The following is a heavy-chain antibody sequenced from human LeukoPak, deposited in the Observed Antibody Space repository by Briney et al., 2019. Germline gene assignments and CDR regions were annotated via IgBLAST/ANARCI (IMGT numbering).Heavy chain of an antibody. CDR3: AKDTPTTGYHLDS. V-gene: IGHV3-30*02. Sequence: GGSLRLSCAASGFTFSSYAMNWVRQAPGKGLEWVAFIRYDGSDKSYADSVKGRFTISRDNSENTLYLQINSLRVEDTAVYYCAKDTPTTGYHLDSWGQGTLVTVSS. CDR1: GFTFSSYA. D-gene: IGHD1-1*01. CDR2: IRYDGSDK. J-gene: IGHJ4*02.